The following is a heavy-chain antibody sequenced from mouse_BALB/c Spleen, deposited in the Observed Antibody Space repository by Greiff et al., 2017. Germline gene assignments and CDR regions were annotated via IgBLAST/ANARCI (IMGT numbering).Heavy chain of an antibody. CDR2: INPYNGAT. Sequence: EVQLQQSGPELVKPGASVKISCKASGYSFTGYYMHWVKQSHVKSLEWIGRINPYNGATSYNQNFKDKASLTVDKSSSTAYMELHSLTSEDSAVYYCARSYDGYYERYFDYWGQGTTLTVSS. J-gene: IGHJ2*01. V-gene: IGHV1-31*01. CDR1: GYSFTGYY. CDR3: ARSYDGYYERYFDY. D-gene: IGHD2-3*01.